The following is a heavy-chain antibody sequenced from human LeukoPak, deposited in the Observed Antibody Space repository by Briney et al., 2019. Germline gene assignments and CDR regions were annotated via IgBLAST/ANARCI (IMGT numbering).Heavy chain of an antibody. CDR1: GFTFSSYW. CDR3: ARQIVGATTGDAFDI. D-gene: IGHD1-26*01. Sequence: GGSLRLSCAASGFTFSSYWMSWVRQAPGKGLVWVANIKQDGSEKYYVDSVKGRFTISRDNAKNSLYLQMNSLRAEDTAVYYCARQIVGATTGDAFDIWGQGTMVTVSS. J-gene: IGHJ3*02. V-gene: IGHV3-7*01. CDR2: IKQDGSEK.